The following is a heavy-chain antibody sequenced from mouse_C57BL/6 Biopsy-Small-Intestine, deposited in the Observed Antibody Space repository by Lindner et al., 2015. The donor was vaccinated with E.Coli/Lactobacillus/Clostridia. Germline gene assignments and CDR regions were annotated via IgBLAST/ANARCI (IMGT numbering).Heavy chain of an antibody. CDR2: IDPENGDT. Sequence: EVQLQESGAELVRPGASVKLSCTASGFNIKDDYMHWVKQRPEQGLEWTGWIDPENGDTEYASKFQGKATITADTSSNTAYLQLSSLTSEDTAVYYCTTYSNYWYFDVWGTGTTVTVSS. V-gene: IGHV14-4*01. CDR3: TTYSNYWYFDV. J-gene: IGHJ1*03. CDR1: GFNIKDDY. D-gene: IGHD2-5*01.